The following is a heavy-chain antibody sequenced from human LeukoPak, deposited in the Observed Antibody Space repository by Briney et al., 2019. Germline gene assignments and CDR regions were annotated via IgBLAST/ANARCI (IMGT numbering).Heavy chain of an antibody. D-gene: IGHD4-17*01. V-gene: IGHV3-21*01. CDR2: ISSSSSYI. Sequence: GGSLRLSCAASGFTFSSYSMNWVRQAPGKGLEWVSSISSSSSYIYYADSVKGRFTISRDNAKNSLYLQMNSLRAEDTAVYYCARGPGPGYGLYYYYYMDVWGKGTTVTVSS. CDR3: ARGPGPGYGLYYYYYMDV. J-gene: IGHJ6*03. CDR1: GFTFSSYS.